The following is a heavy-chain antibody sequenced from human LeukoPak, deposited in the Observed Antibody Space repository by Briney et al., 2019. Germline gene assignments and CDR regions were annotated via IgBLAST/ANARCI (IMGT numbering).Heavy chain of an antibody. Sequence: GGSLRLSCAASGFSVSSNYMSWVRQAPGKGLEWVSVIYSGGSTYYADSVKGRFTISRDNSKNTLYLQMNSLRAEDTAVYYCAKHPPGIVGATGGYYYYYYMDVWGKGTTVTVSS. J-gene: IGHJ6*03. CDR2: IYSGGST. V-gene: IGHV3-53*01. CDR3: AKHPPGIVGATGGYYYYYYMDV. CDR1: GFSVSSNY. D-gene: IGHD1-26*01.